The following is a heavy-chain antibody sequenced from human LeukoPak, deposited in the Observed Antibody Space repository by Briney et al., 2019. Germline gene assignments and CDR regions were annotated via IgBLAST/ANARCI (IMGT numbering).Heavy chain of an antibody. D-gene: IGHD6-6*01. CDR3: ARAPYSSSSADAFDI. J-gene: IGHJ3*02. CDR1: GFTFSSYG. Sequence: GGSLRLSCAASGFTFSSYGMHWVRQAPGKGLEWVAVIWYDGSNKYYADSVKGRFTISRDNSKNTLYLQMNSLRAEDTAVYYCARAPYSSSSADAFDIWGQGTMVTVSS. V-gene: IGHV3-33*01. CDR2: IWYDGSNK.